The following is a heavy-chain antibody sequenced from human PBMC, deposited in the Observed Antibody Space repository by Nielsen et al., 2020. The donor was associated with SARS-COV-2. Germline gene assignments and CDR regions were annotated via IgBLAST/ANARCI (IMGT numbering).Heavy chain of an antibody. V-gene: IGHV3-23*03. J-gene: IGHJ6*02. D-gene: IGHD4-17*01. Sequence: GGSLRLSCAASGFTFSSYAMSWVRQAPGKGLEWVSVIYSGGSSTYYADSVKGRFTISRDNSKNTLYLQMNSLRAEDTAVYYCARDKGDYGSEAAGMDVWGQGTTVTVSS. CDR1: GFTFSSYA. CDR2: IYSGGSST. CDR3: ARDKGDYGSEAAGMDV.